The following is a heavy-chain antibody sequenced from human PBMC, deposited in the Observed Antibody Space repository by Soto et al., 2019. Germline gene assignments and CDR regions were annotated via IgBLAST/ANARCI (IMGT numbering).Heavy chain of an antibody. J-gene: IGHJ5*02. D-gene: IGHD3-9*01. CDR1: GASISSYY. CDR2: MHHTQGT. Sequence: SETLSLTCSVSGASISSYYWTWIRQPPGGGLEWIGYMHHTQGTNDNPSLRGRVHMSIDTSMNQFSLRLTSVTAADTAVYYCARVPFVGYFDWLDPWGHGTLVTV. V-gene: IGHV4-59*01. CDR3: ARVPFVGYFDWLDP.